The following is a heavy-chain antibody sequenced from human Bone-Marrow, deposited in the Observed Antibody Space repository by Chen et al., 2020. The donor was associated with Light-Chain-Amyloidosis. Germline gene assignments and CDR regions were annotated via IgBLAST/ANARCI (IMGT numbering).Heavy chain of an antibody. CDR1: GGSISSYY. D-gene: IGHD3-3*01. V-gene: IGHV4-59*01. Sequence: QVQLQESGPGLVKPSETLSLTCTVSGGSISSYYWSWIRQPPGKGLEWIGYIYYSGSTNYNPSLRSRVTISVDTSKNQFSLKLSSVTAADTAVYYFARGSRITIFGVSYPFDAFDIWGQGTMVTVSS. CDR3: ARGSRITIFGVSYPFDAFDI. J-gene: IGHJ3*02. CDR2: IYYSGST.